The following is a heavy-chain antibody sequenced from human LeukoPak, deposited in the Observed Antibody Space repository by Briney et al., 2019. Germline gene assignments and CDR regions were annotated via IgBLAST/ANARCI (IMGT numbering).Heavy chain of an antibody. D-gene: IGHD6-13*01. Sequence: PGGSLRLSCAASGFTFDDYAMHWVRQAPGKGLEGFSLISGDGGSTYYADSVNGRFTISRGNSKNSLYLQMNSLRTEDTALYYCAKGGPIAAAGKYYYGMDVWGQGTTVTVSS. CDR3: AKGGPIAAAGKYYYGMDV. CDR1: GFTFDDYA. J-gene: IGHJ6*02. V-gene: IGHV3-43*02. CDR2: ISGDGGST.